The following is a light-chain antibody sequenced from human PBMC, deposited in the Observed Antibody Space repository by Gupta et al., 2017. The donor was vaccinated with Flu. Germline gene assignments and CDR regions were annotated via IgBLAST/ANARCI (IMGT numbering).Light chain of an antibody. CDR2: GAS. J-gene: IGKJ1*01. CDR3: QQYNYWPGT. CDR1: QSINSY. V-gene: IGKV3-15*01. Sequence: GERATLSCRASQSINSYLAGYQQKPGQAPRLLISGASSRATGIPARFSGSGSGTEFTLTISSLQSEDFAIYWCQQYNYWPGTFGQGTKVEVK.